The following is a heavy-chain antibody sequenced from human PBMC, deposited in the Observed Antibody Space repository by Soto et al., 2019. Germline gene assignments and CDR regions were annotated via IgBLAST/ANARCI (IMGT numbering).Heavy chain of an antibody. V-gene: IGHV4-31*03. J-gene: IGHJ3*02. D-gene: IGHD4-17*01. CDR2: IYHSGMT. CDR3: ATVRWELHDAFDI. Sequence: QVQLQESGPGLVKPSQTLSLTCTVSGGSISTGGYYWSWIRQHPGRGLEWIGYIYHSGMTFSNPPPRGRVAISLDTSENQFSLKLSPVTAADTAVYYCATVRWELHDAFDIWGHGTMVSVSS. CDR1: GGSISTGGYY.